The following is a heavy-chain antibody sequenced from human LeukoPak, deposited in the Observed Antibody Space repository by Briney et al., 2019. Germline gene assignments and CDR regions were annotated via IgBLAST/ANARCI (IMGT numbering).Heavy chain of an antibody. CDR2: VKGDGSNP. CDR3: ARDIVSGSGSLDY. D-gene: IGHD3-10*01. CDR1: RFSFSNYW. Sequence: GGSLRLSCAASRFSFSNYWMHWVRQAPGKGLVWVSRVKGDGSNPSYADSVKGRFTISRDNAENMLYLQMNTLGAEDTAVYYCARDIVSGSGSLDYWGLGTLVTVSS. V-gene: IGHV3-74*01. J-gene: IGHJ4*02.